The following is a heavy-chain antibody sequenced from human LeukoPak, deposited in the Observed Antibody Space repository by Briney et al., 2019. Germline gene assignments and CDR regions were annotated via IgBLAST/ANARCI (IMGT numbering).Heavy chain of an antibody. J-gene: IGHJ4*02. D-gene: IGHD6-19*01. V-gene: IGHV4-31*11. CDR3: ARTHSSGWHTFDY. CDR2: IYYSGST. CDR1: GGSFSGYY. Sequence: TLSLTCAVYGGSFSGYYWSWIRQHPGKGLEWIGYIYYSGSTYYNPSLKSRVTISVDTSKNQFSLKLSSVTAADTAVYYCARTHSSGWHTFDYWGQGTLVTVSS.